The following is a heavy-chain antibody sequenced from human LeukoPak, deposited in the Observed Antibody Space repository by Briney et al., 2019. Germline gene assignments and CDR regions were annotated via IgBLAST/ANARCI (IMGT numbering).Heavy chain of an antibody. J-gene: IGHJ4*02. CDR1: GFTFSSYS. CDR2: ISSSSSYI. D-gene: IGHD3-10*01. CDR3: ARDRAAYGSGSHAVIDY. V-gene: IGHV3-21*01. Sequence: GGSLRLSCAASGFTFSSYSVNWVRQAPGKGLEWVSSISSSSSYIYYADSVKGRFTISRDNAKNSLYLQMNSLRAEDTAVYYCARDRAAYGSGSHAVIDYWGQGTLVTVSS.